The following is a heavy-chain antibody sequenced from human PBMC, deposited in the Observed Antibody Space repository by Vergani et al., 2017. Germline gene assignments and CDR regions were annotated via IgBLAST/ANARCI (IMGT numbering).Heavy chain of an antibody. D-gene: IGHD3-16*01. CDR3: ASGKYYSDSTSHFRGRYFDV. CDR2: IYNSGNG. V-gene: IGHV4-39*01. J-gene: IGHJ2*01. Sequence: QMQLQESGPGLVQASETLSLTCTVSGDSIISRSYYWGWIRQPPGKGLDWIVSIYNSGNGDSSSSLKSRVTISADTSKNQFSLRLTSVTAADTAVYYCASGKYYSDSTSHFRGRYFDVWGRGTLVTVPS. CDR1: GDSIISRSYY.